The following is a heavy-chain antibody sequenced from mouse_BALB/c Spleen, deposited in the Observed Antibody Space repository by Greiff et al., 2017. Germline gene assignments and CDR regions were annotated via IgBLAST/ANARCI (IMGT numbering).Heavy chain of an antibody. J-gene: IGHJ4*01. D-gene: IGHD1-1*01. Sequence: QVQLKESGAELVRPGTSVKMSCKAAGYTFTNYWIGWVKQRPGHSLEWIGDIYPGGGYTNYNEKFKGKATLTADTSSSTAYMQLSSLTSEDSAIYYCARGGLLRSPYAMDYWGQGTSVTVSS. CDR1: GYTFTNYW. CDR2: IYPGGGYT. V-gene: IGHV1-63*02. CDR3: ARGGLLRSPYAMDY.